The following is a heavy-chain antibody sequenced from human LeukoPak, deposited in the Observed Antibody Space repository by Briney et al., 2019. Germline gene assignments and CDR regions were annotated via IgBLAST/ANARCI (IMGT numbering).Heavy chain of an antibody. Sequence: SVKVSCKVSGYTLTELSMHWVRQAPGKGLEWMGGFDPEDGETIYAQKFQGRVTMTEDTSTDTAYMELSSLRSEDTAVYYCATDGGSGWTLDYWGQGTLVTVSS. D-gene: IGHD6-19*01. CDR3: ATDGGSGWTLDY. CDR2: FDPEDGET. V-gene: IGHV1-24*01. CDR1: GYTLTELS. J-gene: IGHJ4*02.